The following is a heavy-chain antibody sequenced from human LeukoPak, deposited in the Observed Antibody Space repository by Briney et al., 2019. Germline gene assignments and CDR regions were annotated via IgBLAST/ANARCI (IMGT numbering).Heavy chain of an antibody. D-gene: IGHD3-3*01. V-gene: IGHV4-59*01. CDR1: GGSISSYY. Sequence: SETLSLTCTVSGGSISSYYWSWIRQPPGKGLEWIGYIYYSGSTNYNPSLKSRVAISVDTSKNQLSLKLSSVTAADTAVYYCARERYDFWSGYSYKWFDPWGQGTRVTVSS. CDR2: IYYSGST. CDR3: ARERYDFWSGYSYKWFDP. J-gene: IGHJ5*02.